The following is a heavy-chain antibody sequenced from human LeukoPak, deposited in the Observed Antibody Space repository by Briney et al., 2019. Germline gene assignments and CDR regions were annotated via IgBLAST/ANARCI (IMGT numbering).Heavy chain of an antibody. J-gene: IGHJ4*02. CDR3: ARESFEEPGTMDH. D-gene: IGHD4/OR15-4a*01. CDR1: GDSISSSFHY. CDR2: IYYGGGT. Sequence: SETLSLTCTASGDSISSSFHYWGWIRQPPGKGLEWIGSIYYGGGTHYNPSLKSRATISLDTSMNQFSLRLTSVTAADTALYFCARESFEEPGTMDHWGQGTLVSVSS. V-gene: IGHV4-39*07.